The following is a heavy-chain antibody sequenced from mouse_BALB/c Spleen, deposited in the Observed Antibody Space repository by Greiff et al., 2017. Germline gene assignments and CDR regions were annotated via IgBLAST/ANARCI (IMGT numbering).Heavy chain of an antibody. Sequence: VQLQESGAELVRPGVSVKISCKGSGYTFTDYAMHWVKQSHAKSLEWIGVISTYYGDASYNQKFKGKATMTVDKSSSTAYMELARLTSEDSAIYYCAREGGNFDYFDYWGQGTTLTVSS. CDR3: AREGGNFDYFDY. CDR1: GYTFTDYA. J-gene: IGHJ2*01. V-gene: IGHV1S137*01. CDR2: ISTYYGDA. D-gene: IGHD2-1*01.